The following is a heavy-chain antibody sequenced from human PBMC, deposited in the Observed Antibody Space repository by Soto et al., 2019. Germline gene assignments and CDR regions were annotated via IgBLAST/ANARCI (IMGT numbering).Heavy chain of an antibody. CDR3: ARLEWLPYYFDY. J-gene: IGHJ4*02. Sequence: SSETLSLTCTVSGGSISSYYWSWIRQPPGKGLEWIGYIYYSGSTNYNPSLKSRVTISVDTSKNQFSLKLSSVTAADTAVYYCARLEWLPYYFDYWGQGTLVTVSS. D-gene: IGHD6-19*01. V-gene: IGHV4-59*08. CDR1: GGSISSYY. CDR2: IYYSGST.